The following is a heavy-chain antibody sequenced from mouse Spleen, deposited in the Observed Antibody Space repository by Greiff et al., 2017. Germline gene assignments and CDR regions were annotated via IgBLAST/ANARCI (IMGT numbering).Heavy chain of an antibody. J-gene: IGHJ2*01. CDR3: ARRWLRSPFDY. CDR2: INPSTGGT. D-gene: IGHD2-2*01. V-gene: IGHV1-42*01. Sequence: VQLQQSGPELVKPGASVKISCKASGYSFTGYYMNWVKQSPEKSLEWIGEINPSTGGTNYNQKFKAKATLTVDKSSSTAYMQLKSLTSEDSAVYYCARRWLRSPFDYWGQGTTLTVSS. CDR1: GYSFTGYY.